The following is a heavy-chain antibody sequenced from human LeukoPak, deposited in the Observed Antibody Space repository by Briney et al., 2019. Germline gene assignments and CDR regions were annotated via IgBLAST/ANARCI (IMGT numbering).Heavy chain of an antibody. CDR2: IYYSGST. V-gene: IGHV4-39*07. Sequence: SETLSLTCTVSGGSISSSSYYWGWIRQPPGKGLEWIGSIYYSGSTYYNPSLKSRVTISVDTSKDQFSLKLSSVTAADTAVYYCARGVGNYDILTGYPHPYFDYWGQGTLVTVSS. CDR1: GGSISSSSYY. CDR3: ARGVGNYDILTGYPHPYFDY. J-gene: IGHJ4*02. D-gene: IGHD3-9*01.